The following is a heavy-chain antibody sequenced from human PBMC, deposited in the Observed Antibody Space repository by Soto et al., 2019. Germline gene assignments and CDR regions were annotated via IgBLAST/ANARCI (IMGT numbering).Heavy chain of an antibody. CDR3: ARQEGAAFYYDGMDV. Sequence: EVQLVESGGGLVQPGGSLRLSCAASGFTFSSYWMHWVRQAPGKGLVWVSRINSDGSITSYADSVKGRFTISRDNAENTLYLHMTSLRAEDTAVYYCARQEGAAFYYDGMDVWGQGTTVTVSS. CDR2: INSDGSIT. CDR1: GFTFSSYW. J-gene: IGHJ6*02. V-gene: IGHV3-74*01.